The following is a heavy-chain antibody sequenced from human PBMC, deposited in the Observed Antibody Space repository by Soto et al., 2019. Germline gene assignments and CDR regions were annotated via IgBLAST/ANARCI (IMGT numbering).Heavy chain of an antibody. CDR2: INHSGST. V-gene: IGHV4-34*01. Sequence: SATLSLTSAVYGGSFSGYYWSWIRQPPGKGLEWIGEINHSGSTNYNPSLKSRVTISVDTSKNQFSLKLSSVTAADTAVYYCARLDVDSSGYYYVGAFDIWGQGTMVTVSS. CDR1: GGSFSGYY. D-gene: IGHD3-22*01. J-gene: IGHJ3*02. CDR3: ARLDVDSSGYYYVGAFDI.